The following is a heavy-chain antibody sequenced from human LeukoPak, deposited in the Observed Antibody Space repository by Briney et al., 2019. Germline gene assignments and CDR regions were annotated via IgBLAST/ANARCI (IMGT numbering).Heavy chain of an antibody. Sequence: PSETLSLTCAVYGGSFGGYYWSWIRQPPGKGLEWIGEINHRGSTNYNPSLKSRVTISVDTSKNQFSLKLSSVTAADTAVYYCARGRDYYGSGSSFDYWGQGTLVTVSS. J-gene: IGHJ4*02. D-gene: IGHD3-10*01. CDR2: INHRGST. CDR1: GGSFGGYY. V-gene: IGHV4-34*01. CDR3: ARGRDYYGSGSSFDY.